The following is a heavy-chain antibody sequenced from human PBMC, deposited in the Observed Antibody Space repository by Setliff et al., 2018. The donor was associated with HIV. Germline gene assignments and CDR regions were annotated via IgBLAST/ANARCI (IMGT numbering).Heavy chain of an antibody. J-gene: IGHJ3*02. V-gene: IGHV3-43D*04. Sequence: PGGSLRLSCAASGFTFDDYAMHWVRQAPGKGLEWVSLISWDGGSTYYADSVKGRFTISRDNSKNTLYLQMNSLRAEDTAVYYCARALYYYDSSGYLPAAFDIWGQGTMVTVSS. D-gene: IGHD3-22*01. CDR1: GFTFDDYA. CDR3: ARALYYYDSSGYLPAAFDI. CDR2: ISWDGGST.